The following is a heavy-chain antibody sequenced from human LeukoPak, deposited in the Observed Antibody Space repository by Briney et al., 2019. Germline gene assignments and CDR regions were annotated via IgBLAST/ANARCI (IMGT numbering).Heavy chain of an antibody. Sequence: SETLSLTCTVDGSISSYYWGWIRQAPGKGLEWIGHSYFIGSPNYNPSLKSRVTISVDTPKNQFSLKLSSVTAADTAVYYCAGVRSTVGWRSFDYWGQGILVTVSS. J-gene: IGHJ4*02. V-gene: IGHV4-59*08. D-gene: IGHD4-23*01. CDR2: SYFIGSP. CDR3: AGVRSTVGWRSFDY. CDR1: GSISSYY.